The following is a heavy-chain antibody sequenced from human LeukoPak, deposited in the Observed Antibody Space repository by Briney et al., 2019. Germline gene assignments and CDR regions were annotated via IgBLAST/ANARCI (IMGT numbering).Heavy chain of an antibody. CDR3: AKMGWGRYCSSTSCYCFDY. V-gene: IGHV3-23*01. J-gene: IGHJ4*02. CDR2: ISGSGGST. CDR1: GFTFSSYA. D-gene: IGHD2-2*01. Sequence: GGSLRLSCAASGFTFSSYAMSWVRQAPGKGLEWVSPISGSGGSTYYADSVKGRFTISRDNSKNTLYLQMNSLRAEDTAVYYCAKMGWGRYCSSTSCYCFDYWGQGTLVTVSS.